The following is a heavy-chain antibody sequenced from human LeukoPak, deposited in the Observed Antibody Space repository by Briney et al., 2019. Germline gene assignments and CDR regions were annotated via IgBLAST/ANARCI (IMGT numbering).Heavy chain of an antibody. D-gene: IGHD3-3*01. Sequence: PGGSLRLSCAASGFTFSSYEMNWVRQAPGKGLEWVSYISSSGSTIYYADSVKGRFTISRDNAKNSLYLQMNSLRAEDTAVYYCASRYYDCWSGYYPYWGQGTLVTVSS. CDR1: GFTFSSYE. CDR3: ASRYYDCWSGYYPY. V-gene: IGHV3-48*03. CDR2: ISSSGSTI. J-gene: IGHJ4*02.